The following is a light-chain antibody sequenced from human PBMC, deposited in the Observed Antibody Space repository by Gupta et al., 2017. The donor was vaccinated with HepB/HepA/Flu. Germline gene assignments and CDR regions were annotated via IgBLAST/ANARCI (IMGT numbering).Light chain of an antibody. V-gene: IGLV2-23*02. J-gene: IGLJ2*01. CDR2: EVN. CDR3: YSYVVYTIVV. Sequence: QSALTQTASVSGSPGQSITIPCTDTNSDIGSYNLVSWYQQHPGKAPKLMMYEVNKRPSGVAIRFSGSKSGSTASLIISGLQAEDEADYYCYSYVVYTIVVFGGGTKLTVL. CDR1: NSDIGSYNL.